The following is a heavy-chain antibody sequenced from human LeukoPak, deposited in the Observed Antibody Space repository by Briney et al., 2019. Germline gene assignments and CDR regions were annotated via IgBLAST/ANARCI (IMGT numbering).Heavy chain of an antibody. CDR3: APPNPVP. CDR1: GFTVSSNY. CDR2: IYSGGST. J-gene: IGHJ5*02. V-gene: IGHV3-66*01. Sequence: GGSLRLSCADSGFTVSSNYMSWVRQAPGKGLEWVSVIYSGGSTYYADSVKGRFTISRDNSTNTLYLQMNSLRAEDTAVYYCAPPNPVPWGQGTLVTVSS.